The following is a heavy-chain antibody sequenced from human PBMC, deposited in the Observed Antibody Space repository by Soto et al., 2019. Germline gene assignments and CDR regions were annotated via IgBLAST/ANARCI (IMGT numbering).Heavy chain of an antibody. CDR2: VYHNGNA. J-gene: IGHJ6*02. V-gene: IGHV4-30-2*01. D-gene: IGHD3-10*01. CDR1: GGSISTPGSS. Sequence: SETLSLTCTVSGGSISTPGSSWSWIRQPPGKAPERIGYVYHNGNAYPKPSLKSRGTISLDGAKTQFSLKLTSVTAADTGLSYCAARPYYYYGLDVWGQGTTVTVSS. CDR3: AARPYYYYGLDV.